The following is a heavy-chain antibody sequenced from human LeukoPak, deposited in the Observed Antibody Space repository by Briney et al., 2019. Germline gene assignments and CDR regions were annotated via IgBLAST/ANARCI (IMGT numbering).Heavy chain of an antibody. CDR1: GGSISSSSYY. D-gene: IGHD1/OR15-1a*01. J-gene: IGHJ4*02. Sequence: SETLSLTCTVSGGSISSSSYYWGWIRQPPGKGLEWIGSIYYSGSTYYNPSLMSRVTITVDTSKNQFSLKLSSVTAADTAVYYCARLGTGTNCFDYWGQGTLVTVSS. CDR3: ARLGTGTNCFDY. V-gene: IGHV4-39*01. CDR2: IYYSGST.